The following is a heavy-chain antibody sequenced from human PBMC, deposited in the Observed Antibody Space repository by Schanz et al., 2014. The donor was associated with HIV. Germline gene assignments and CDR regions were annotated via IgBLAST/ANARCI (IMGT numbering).Heavy chain of an antibody. CDR1: GFTFTTYG. J-gene: IGHJ6*02. V-gene: IGHV3-30*03. CDR3: ARVDPYYYYGMDV. Sequence: HVQLVESGGALVQPGRFLRLSCAASGFTFTTYGMQLVRQAPGKGLEWVAVISSDGSNKYYADSVKGRFTISRDTAKNSLYLQMHSLRAEDTAVYYCARVDPYYYYGMDVWGQGTTVTVSS. CDR2: ISSDGSNK. D-gene: IGHD3-9*01.